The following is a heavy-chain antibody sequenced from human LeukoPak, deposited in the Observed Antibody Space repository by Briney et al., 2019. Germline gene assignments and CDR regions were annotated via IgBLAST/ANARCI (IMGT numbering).Heavy chain of an antibody. J-gene: IGHJ4*02. V-gene: IGHV1-18*01. CDR1: GYTFTSYD. CDR2: ISAYNGNT. CDR3: AGSVGANTVFDY. Sequence: ASVKVSCKASGYTFTSYDINWVRQAPGQGLEWMGWISAYNGNTNYAQKLQGRVTMTTDTSTSTAYMELRSLRSDDTAVYYCAGSVGANTVFDYWGQGTLVTVSS. D-gene: IGHD1-26*01.